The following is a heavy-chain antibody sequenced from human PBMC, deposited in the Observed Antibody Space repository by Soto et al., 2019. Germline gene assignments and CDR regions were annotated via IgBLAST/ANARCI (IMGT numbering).Heavy chain of an antibody. D-gene: IGHD6-13*01. CDR3: ARDPPSAAGPTYFDY. CDR1: GFTFSSYS. V-gene: IGHV3-21*01. Sequence: GGSLRLSCAASGFTFSSYSMNWVRQAPGKGLEWVSSISSSSSYIYYADSVKGRFTISRDNAKNSLYLQMNSLRAEDTAVYYCARDPPSAAGPTYFDYWGQGTLVTVSS. J-gene: IGHJ4*02. CDR2: ISSSSSYI.